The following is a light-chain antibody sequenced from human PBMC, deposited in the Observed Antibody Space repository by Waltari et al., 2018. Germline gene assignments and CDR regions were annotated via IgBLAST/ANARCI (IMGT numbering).Light chain of an antibody. Sequence: QSALAQPPSASGSPGQSVTISCTGTSSDVGGYNYVSWYQQHPGKAPKLMIYEVSKRPSGVPDRFSGSKSGNTAALTVSGLQAEEEAAYYCSSYAGSNFVVFGGGTKVTVL. CDR1: SSDVGGYNY. CDR3: SSYAGSNFVV. CDR2: EVS. J-gene: IGLJ2*01. V-gene: IGLV2-8*01.